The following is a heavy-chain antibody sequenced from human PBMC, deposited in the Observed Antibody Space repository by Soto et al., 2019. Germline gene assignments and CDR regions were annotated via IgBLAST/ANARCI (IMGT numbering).Heavy chain of an antibody. V-gene: IGHV1-69*13. CDR1: GGTFSSYA. J-gene: IGHJ6*02. Sequence: SVKVSCKASGGTFSSYAISWVRQAPGQGLEWMGGIIPIFGTANYAQKFQGRVTITADESTSTAYMELSSLRSEDTAVYYCASIYLAYCGGDCYSGYYYGMDVWGLGTLVTVSS. D-gene: IGHD2-21*02. CDR2: IIPIFGTA. CDR3: ASIYLAYCGGDCYSGYYYGMDV.